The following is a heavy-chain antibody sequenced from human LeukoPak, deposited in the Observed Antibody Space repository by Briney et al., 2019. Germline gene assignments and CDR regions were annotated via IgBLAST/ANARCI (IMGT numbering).Heavy chain of an antibody. CDR3: ARASPTTPEGYYYYMDV. CDR2: INPNGGST. J-gene: IGHJ6*03. CDR1: GYTLIYYY. V-gene: IGHV1-46*01. D-gene: IGHD4-11*01. Sequence: ASVKVSCNASGYTLIYYYMHWVRQAPGQGLEWVGLINPNGGSTSYPQKFQGRLTMTRDTSTSTVYMEPTSLTSEDTAVYYCARASPTTPEGYYYYMDVWGKGTTVTVSS.